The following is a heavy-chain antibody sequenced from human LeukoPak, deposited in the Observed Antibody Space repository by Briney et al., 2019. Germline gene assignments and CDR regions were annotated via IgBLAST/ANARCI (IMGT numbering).Heavy chain of an antibody. CDR1: GYTFSNYN. D-gene: IGHD3-10*01. CDR2: MNPNSGST. J-gene: IGHJ6*02. CDR3: ATLDYFASGSLYYSYNNMHV. V-gene: IGHV1-8*01. Sequence: ASVKVSCKASGYTFSNYNINWVRQATGQGLEWMGWMNPNSGSTASAQKFKGRVTLTRNTSISTAYMELSSLRSEDTAVYFCATLDYFASGSLYYSYNNMHVWGQGTTVTVSS.